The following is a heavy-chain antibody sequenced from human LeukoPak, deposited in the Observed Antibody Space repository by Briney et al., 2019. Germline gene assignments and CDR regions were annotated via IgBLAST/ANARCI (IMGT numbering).Heavy chain of an antibody. CDR1: GFTFSSYG. D-gene: IGHD2-15*01. CDR3: AKGTDIVVVDYGMDV. Sequence: PGMSLRLSCAASGFTFSSYGMHWVRQAPGKGLEWVSAISGSGGSTYYADSVKGRFTISRDNSKNTLYLQMNSLRAEDTAVYYCAKGTDIVVVDYGMDVWGKGTTVTVSS. J-gene: IGHJ6*04. CDR2: ISGSGGST. V-gene: IGHV3-23*01.